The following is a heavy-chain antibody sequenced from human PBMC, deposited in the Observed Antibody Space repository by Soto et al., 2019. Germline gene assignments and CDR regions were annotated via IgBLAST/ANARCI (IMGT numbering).Heavy chain of an antibody. CDR3: AADPLGYCTVISCRPPLRTYGMDV. CDR1: GFSFSSSA. CDR2: TVIGSGNT. V-gene: IGHV1-58*01. J-gene: IGHJ6*02. Sequence: QMQLVQSGPEVKKPGTSVKVSCKASGFSFSSSAVQWVRQARGQRLEWIGWTVIGSGNTHYAQKFQERVTITRDMSTATAYMELSSLRSEDTAVYYCAADPLGYCTVISCRPPLRTYGMDVWGQGTTVTVSS. D-gene: IGHD2-8*02.